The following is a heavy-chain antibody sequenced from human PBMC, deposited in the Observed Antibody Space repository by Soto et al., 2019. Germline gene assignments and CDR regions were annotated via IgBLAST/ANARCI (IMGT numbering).Heavy chain of an antibody. Sequence: QLVESGGGLVKPGGSLRLSCAASGFIFSSNTMNWVRQAPGKGLEWVSSISSTSTFMYYADSVKGRFSISRDNAKNXXXXXXXXXXXXXXXXXXXXXXXXXLWXGYHEGLGXXXXXXWGQGTTV. J-gene: IGHJ6*02. CDR1: GFIFSSNT. CDR2: ISSTSTFM. D-gene: IGHD3-3*01. CDR3: XXXXXXLWXGYHEGLGXXXXXX. V-gene: IGHV3-21*01.